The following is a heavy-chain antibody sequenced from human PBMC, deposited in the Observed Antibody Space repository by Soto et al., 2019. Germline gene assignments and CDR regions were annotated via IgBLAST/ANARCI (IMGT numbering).Heavy chain of an antibody. Sequence: PGGSLRLSCAASGFTFSSYGMHWVRQAPGKGLEWVAVISYDGSNKYYADSVKGRFTISRDNSKNTLYLQMNSLRAEDTAVYYCAKDLEYYYGSGSYYPPYYYYYGMDVWGQGTTVTVSS. CDR2: ISYDGSNK. V-gene: IGHV3-30*18. D-gene: IGHD3-10*01. CDR1: GFTFSSYG. J-gene: IGHJ6*02. CDR3: AKDLEYYYGSGSYYPPYYYYYGMDV.